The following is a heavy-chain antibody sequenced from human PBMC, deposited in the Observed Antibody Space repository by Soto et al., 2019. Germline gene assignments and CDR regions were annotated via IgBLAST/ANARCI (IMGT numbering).Heavy chain of an antibody. CDR3: TTDRLY. CDR2: IRSKTDGGTT. J-gene: IGHJ4*02. D-gene: IGHD2-15*01. V-gene: IGHV3-15*07. CDR1: GFTFPNTW. Sequence: PGGSLRLFCTASGFTFPNTWMNWVRQAPGKGLEWVGRIRSKTDGGTTDYGAPVKGRFTISRDDSKNTLFLQMNSLKVEDTAVYYCTTDRLYWGQGTQVTVS.